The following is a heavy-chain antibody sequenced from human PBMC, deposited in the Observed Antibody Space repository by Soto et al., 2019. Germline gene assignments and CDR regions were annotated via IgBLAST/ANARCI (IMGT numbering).Heavy chain of an antibody. CDR2: IFSNDEK. Sequence: SGPTLVNPTETLTLTCTVSGFSLSNARMGVSWIRQPPGKALEWLAHIFSNDEKSYSTSLKSRLTISKDTSKSQVVPTMTNMDPVDTATYYCAQGAYDSSGYYPNWGQGTLVTVSS. D-gene: IGHD3-22*01. V-gene: IGHV2-26*01. CDR1: GFSLSNARMG. J-gene: IGHJ4*02. CDR3: AQGAYDSSGYYPN.